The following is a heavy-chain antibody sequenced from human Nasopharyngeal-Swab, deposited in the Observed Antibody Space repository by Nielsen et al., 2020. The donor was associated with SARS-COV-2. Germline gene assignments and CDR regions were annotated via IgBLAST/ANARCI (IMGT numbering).Heavy chain of an antibody. J-gene: IGHJ4*02. CDR2: IKQDGSEK. D-gene: IGHD3-3*01. CDR3: ARDDVYDFWSGYYPSRPFDY. V-gene: IGHV3-7*01. CDR1: GFTFSSYW. Sequence: GGSLRLSCVASGFTFSSYWMSWVRQAPGKGLEWAANIKQDGSEKYYVDSVKGRFTISRDNAKNSLYLQMNSLRAEDTAVYYCARDDVYDFWSGYYPSRPFDYWGQGTLVTVSS.